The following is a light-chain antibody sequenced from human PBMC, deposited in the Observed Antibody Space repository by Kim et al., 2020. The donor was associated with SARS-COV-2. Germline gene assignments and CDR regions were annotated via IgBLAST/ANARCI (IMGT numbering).Light chain of an antibody. CDR1: QSVSNTS. V-gene: IGKV3-20*01. CDR3: QQFGRSLT. CDR2: SAS. J-gene: IGKJ5*01. Sequence: EIVLTQSPGTLSLSPGESATLSCRASQSVSNTSLAWYQQKPGQAPRLLLYSASSRATGIPDRFSGSGSGTDFTLTISRLEPDDFAVYFCQQFGRSLTFGQGTRLEIK.